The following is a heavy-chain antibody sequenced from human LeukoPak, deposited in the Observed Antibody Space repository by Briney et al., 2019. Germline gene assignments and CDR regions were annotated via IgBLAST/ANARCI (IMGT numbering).Heavy chain of an antibody. V-gene: IGHV4-59*01. CDR1: GGSISSYY. Sequence: SETLSLTCTVSGGSISSYYWSWIRQPPGKGLEWIGYIYYSGSTNSKPSLTSRVTISVNTTKNQFSLKLSSVTAADTAVYYCARDLGREDAFDIWGQGTMVTVSS. D-gene: IGHD3-16*01. J-gene: IGHJ3*02. CDR3: ARDLGREDAFDI. CDR2: IYYSGST.